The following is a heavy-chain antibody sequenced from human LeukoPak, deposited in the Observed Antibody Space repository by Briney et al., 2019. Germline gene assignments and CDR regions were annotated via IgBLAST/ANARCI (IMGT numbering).Heavy chain of an antibody. CDR1: GFTFSSFG. J-gene: IGHJ4*02. CDR3: AKDGSSWNFDY. CDR2: IRYDGSDK. V-gene: IGHV3-30*02. D-gene: IGHD6-13*01. Sequence: GGSLRLSCAASGFTFSSFGMHWVRQAPGKGLEWVAFIRYDGSDKYYANSVKGRFTISRDNSKTTLYLQLNNLRPEDTAVYYCAKDGSSWNFDYWGQGTLVTVSS.